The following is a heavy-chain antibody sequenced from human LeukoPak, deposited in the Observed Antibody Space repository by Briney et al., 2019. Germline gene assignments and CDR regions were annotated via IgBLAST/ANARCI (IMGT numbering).Heavy chain of an antibody. Sequence: AASVKVSCKASGYTFTGYYMHWVRQAPGQGLEWMGWINPNSGGTNYAQKFQGRVTMTRDTSISTAYMELSRLRSDDTAVYYCARFPVGYYDSSGYALYFDPWGQGTLVTVSS. D-gene: IGHD3-22*01. CDR3: ARFPVGYYDSSGYALYFDP. J-gene: IGHJ5*02. CDR1: GYTFTGYY. V-gene: IGHV1-2*02. CDR2: INPNSGGT.